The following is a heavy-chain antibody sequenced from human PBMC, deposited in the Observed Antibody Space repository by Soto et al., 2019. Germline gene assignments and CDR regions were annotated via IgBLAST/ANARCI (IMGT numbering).Heavy chain of an antibody. V-gene: IGHV1-69*01. CDR3: ERGGGITGTNFLGYYYDSGETNSFDY. J-gene: IGHJ4*02. D-gene: IGHD1-7*01. CDR1: GGTFSSYA. Sequence: QVQLVQSGAEVKKPGSSVKVSCKASGGTFSSYAISWVRQAPGQGLEWMGGIIPIFGTANYAQKFQGRVTITADESTSTVYMELSSRRSEDTAVYYCERGGGITGTNFLGYYYDSGETNSFDYWGKGTLVTVSS. CDR2: IIPIFGTA.